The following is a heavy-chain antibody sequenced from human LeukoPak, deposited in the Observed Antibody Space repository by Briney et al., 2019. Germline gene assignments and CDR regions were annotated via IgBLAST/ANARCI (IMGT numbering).Heavy chain of an antibody. J-gene: IGHJ4*02. CDR3: AARGIAVAGTVFDY. CDR1: GFTVSSNY. Sequence: PGGSLRLSCAASGFTVSSNYMSWVRQAPGKGLEWVSVIYSGGSTYYADSVKGRFTISRDNSKNTLYLQMNSLRAEDTAVYYCAARGIAVAGTVFDYWGQGTLVTVSS. CDR2: IYSGGST. V-gene: IGHV3-66*02. D-gene: IGHD6-19*01.